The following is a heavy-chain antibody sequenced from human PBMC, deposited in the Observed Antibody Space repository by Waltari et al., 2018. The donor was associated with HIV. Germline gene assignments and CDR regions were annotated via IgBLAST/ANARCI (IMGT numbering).Heavy chain of an antibody. CDR1: GATFRTYT. V-gene: IGHV1-69*01. CDR3: ARNGDYAPAY. D-gene: IGHD4-17*01. J-gene: IGHJ4*02. CDR2: ITPIFKTT. Sequence: QVQLVQSGAEVKKPGSSVQVSCWASGATFRTYTISWVRQAPGQGLEWMGGITPIFKTTKYAQKFQGRVTLTADESTRTTYMELTSLRSDDTAMYYCARNGDYAPAYWGQGTLVTVSS.